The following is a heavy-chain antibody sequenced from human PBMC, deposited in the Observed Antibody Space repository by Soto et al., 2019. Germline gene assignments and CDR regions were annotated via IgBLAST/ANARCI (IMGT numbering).Heavy chain of an antibody. Sequence: EVQLVQSGAEVKKPGESLRISCKGSGYSFTSYWITWVRQMPGKGLEWMGRIDPSDSYTNYSPFFQGHVTISADKSISPTYLQWSSVKASDTAMYYCARSTTVPDYWGQGTLVTVSS. V-gene: IGHV5-10-1*01. CDR2: IDPSDSYT. D-gene: IGHD4-17*01. CDR1: GYSFTSYW. J-gene: IGHJ4*02. CDR3: ARSTTVPDY.